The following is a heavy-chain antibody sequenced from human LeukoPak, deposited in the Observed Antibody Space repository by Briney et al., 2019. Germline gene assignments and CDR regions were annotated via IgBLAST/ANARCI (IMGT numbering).Heavy chain of an antibody. Sequence: PSETLSLTCTVSGGSISSSSYYWGWIRQPPGKGLEWIGGIYYSGSTYYNPSLKSRVTISVDTSKNQFSLKLNSVTAADTAVYYCARALYWSSWTLVFDYWGQGTLVTVSS. V-gene: IGHV4-39*01. J-gene: IGHJ4*02. CDR1: GGSISSSSYY. CDR3: ARALYWSSWTLVFDY. D-gene: IGHD6-13*01. CDR2: IYYSGST.